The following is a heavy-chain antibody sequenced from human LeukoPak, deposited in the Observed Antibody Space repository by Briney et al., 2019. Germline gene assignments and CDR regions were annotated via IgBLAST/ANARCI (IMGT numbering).Heavy chain of an antibody. J-gene: IGHJ6*03. V-gene: IGHV1-69*13. CDR2: IIPIFVTA. Sequence: SVNVSCKASVCTFSSYAISWVRQAPGQALEGMGGIIPIFVTANYAQKFQGRVTITADESTSKAYMELSSLRSEDTAVYYCAGELRFLEWGSRDNYYYMDVWGKGTTVTVSS. CDR1: VCTFSSYA. CDR3: AGELRFLEWGSRDNYYYMDV. D-gene: IGHD3-3*01.